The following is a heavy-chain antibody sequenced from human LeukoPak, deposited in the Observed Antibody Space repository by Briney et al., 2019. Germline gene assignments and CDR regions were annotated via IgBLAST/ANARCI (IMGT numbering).Heavy chain of an antibody. Sequence: GGSLRLSCAASGFTFSSYGMSWVRQAPGKGLEWVSAISGSGGSTYYADSVKGRFTISRDNSKNTLYLQMNSLRAEDTAVYYCAKTRMTRGSGRNWFDPGGQGTLVTVSS. D-gene: IGHD2/OR15-2a*01. CDR1: GFTFSSYG. CDR3: AKTRMTRGSGRNWFDP. CDR2: ISGSGGST. V-gene: IGHV3-23*01. J-gene: IGHJ5*02.